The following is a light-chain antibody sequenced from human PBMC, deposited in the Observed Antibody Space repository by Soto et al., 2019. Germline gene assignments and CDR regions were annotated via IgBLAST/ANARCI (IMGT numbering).Light chain of an antibody. Sequence: IVLTQSPGTLSLYNGERATLSCRASQSVSSSYLAWYQQKPGQAPRLLIYGASSRATGIPDRFSGSGSGTDFTLTISRLEPEDFATYYCQQLDSYPLTFGHGRRLEVK. CDR1: QSVSSSY. J-gene: IGKJ5*01. V-gene: IGKV3-20*01. CDR2: GAS. CDR3: QQLDSYPLT.